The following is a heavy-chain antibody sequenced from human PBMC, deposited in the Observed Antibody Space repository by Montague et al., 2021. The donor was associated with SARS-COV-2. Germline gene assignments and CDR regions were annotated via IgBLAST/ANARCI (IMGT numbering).Heavy chain of an antibody. D-gene: IGHD2-21*01. CDR3: ARDRDWDDWCGMDV. CDR2: IGSSCGGRTK. V-gene: IGHV3-48*03. CDR1: GFIFSSYE. J-gene: IGHJ6*02. Sequence: SLRLSCAAYGFIFSSYEMNWVRQAPGKGLEWISYIGSSCGGRTKXYTXSVKGRFTISRDNAKNSLYLQMNRLRVEDTAIYYCARDRDWDDWCGMDVWGQGTTVTVSS.